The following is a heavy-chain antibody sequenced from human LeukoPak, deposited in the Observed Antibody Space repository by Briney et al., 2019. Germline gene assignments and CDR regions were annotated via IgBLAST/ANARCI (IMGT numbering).Heavy chain of an antibody. CDR1: GFTFSNYG. D-gene: IGHD3-10*01. V-gene: IGHV3-30*02. J-gene: IGHJ4*02. CDR3: AKTQLYGSRTIDY. CDR2: IRYDGSNK. Sequence: PGGSLRLSCAASGFTFSNYGLHWVRQAPGKGLEWVSFIRYDGSNKYYIDSVKGRFTISRDNSKNTLYLQMNSLRVEDTAVYYCAKTQLYGSRTIDYWGQGTLVTVSS.